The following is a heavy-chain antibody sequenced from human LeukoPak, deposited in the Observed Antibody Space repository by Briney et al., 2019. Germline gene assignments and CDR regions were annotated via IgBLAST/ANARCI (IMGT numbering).Heavy chain of an antibody. J-gene: IGHJ3*02. CDR2: IYPDNSDT. Sequence: GESLKISCKGSGYSFTSYWIGWVRQVPGKGLEWMGIIYPDNSDTKYGPSFQGQVTISADESINTAYLQWSSLKASDTAMYYCARRYHNPGAFDIWGQGTMVTVYS. D-gene: IGHD1-1*01. CDR3: ARRYHNPGAFDI. V-gene: IGHV5-51*01. CDR1: GYSFTSYW.